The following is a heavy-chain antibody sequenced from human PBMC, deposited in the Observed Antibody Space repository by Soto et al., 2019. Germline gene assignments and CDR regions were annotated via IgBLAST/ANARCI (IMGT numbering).Heavy chain of an antibody. V-gene: IGHV4-59*01. CDR1: GGSISSYY. Sequence: TLSLTCTVSGGSISSYYWIWIRQPPGKGLEWVGYISYSGSTNYNPSLKSRPTISVDTSKNQFSLKLRSVTAADTAVYYCARASPYGDYALDYWGQGTLVTVPQ. CDR2: ISYSGST. CDR3: ARASPYGDYALDY. J-gene: IGHJ4*02. D-gene: IGHD4-17*01.